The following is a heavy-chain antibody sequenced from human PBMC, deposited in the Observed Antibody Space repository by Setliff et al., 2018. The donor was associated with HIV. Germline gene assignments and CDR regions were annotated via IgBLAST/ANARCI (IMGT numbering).Heavy chain of an antibody. CDR3: ARRAGSSWFRFYFDY. J-gene: IGHJ4*02. V-gene: IGHV2-5*08. D-gene: IGHD6-13*01. CDR1: GFSLSTSGMC. CDR2: LYWDDDK. Sequence: SGPTLVNPTETLTLTCTFSGFSLSTSGMCVSWIRQPPGKALEWLAILYWDDDKRYTPSLNNRLTITKVTSKNQVVLTMTNVDPVDTATYFCARRAGSSWFRFYFDYWGQGALVTVSS.